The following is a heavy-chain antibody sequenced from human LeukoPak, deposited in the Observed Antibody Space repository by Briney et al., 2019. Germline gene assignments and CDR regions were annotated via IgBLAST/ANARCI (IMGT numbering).Heavy chain of an antibody. CDR2: ISAYSGNT. J-gene: IGHJ5*02. D-gene: IGHD2-2*01. V-gene: IGHV1-18*01. CDR1: GYTLTSYG. Sequence: ASVKVSCKASGYTLTSYGISWVRQAPGQGLEWMGWISAYSGNTNYAQKLQGRVTMTTDTSTSTDYMELRSLRSDDTAVYYCARDVVVVPAAQRNWFDPWGQGTLVTVSS. CDR3: ARDVVVVPAAQRNWFDP.